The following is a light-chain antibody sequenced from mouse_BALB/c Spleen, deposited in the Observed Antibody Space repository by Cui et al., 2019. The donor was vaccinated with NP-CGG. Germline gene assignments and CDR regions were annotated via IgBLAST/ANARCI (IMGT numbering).Light chain of an antibody. CDR1: TGAVTTSNY. CDR3: ALWYSNHWV. CDR2: GTN. V-gene: IGLV1*01. J-gene: IGLJ1*01. Sequence: QAVVTQESAISTAPGETCTLTCRSSTGAVTTSNYANWVQEKPDHLFTGLIGGTNNRAPGVPARFSGSLIGDKAALTITGAQTEDEAIYFCALWYSNHWVFGGGTKLTVL.